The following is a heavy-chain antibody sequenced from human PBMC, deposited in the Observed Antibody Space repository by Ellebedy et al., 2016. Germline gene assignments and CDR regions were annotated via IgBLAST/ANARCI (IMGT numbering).Heavy chain of an antibody. CDR2: LYYSGST. CDR3: ARQDAAMVHDAFDI. Sequence: ESLKISCTVSGGSISRYYWSRIRQPPGKGLEWIGSLYYSGSTNYNPSLKSRVTISVDTSKNQFSLRLSSVTAADTAVYYCARQDAAMVHDAFDIWGQGTMVTVSS. J-gene: IGHJ3*02. D-gene: IGHD5-18*01. V-gene: IGHV4-59*08. CDR1: GGSISRYY.